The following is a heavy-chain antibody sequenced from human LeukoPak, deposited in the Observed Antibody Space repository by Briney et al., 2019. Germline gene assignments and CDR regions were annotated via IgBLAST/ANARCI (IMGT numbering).Heavy chain of an antibody. CDR1: GGSISSYY. CDR2: IYYSGST. D-gene: IGHD2-15*01. Sequence: SETLSLTCTVSGGSISSYYWSWLRQPPGKGLEWIGYIYYSGSTNYNPSLKSRVTISVDTSKNQFSLKLSSVTAADTAVYYCARDRGILSFDYWGQGTLVTVSS. J-gene: IGHJ4*02. V-gene: IGHV4-59*01. CDR3: ARDRGILSFDY.